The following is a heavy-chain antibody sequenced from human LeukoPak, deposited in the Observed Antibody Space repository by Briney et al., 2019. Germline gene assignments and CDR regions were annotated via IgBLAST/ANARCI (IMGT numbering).Heavy chain of an antibody. Sequence: GASVKVSCKASGYTFNSYGITWVRQAPGQGLEWVGWISVYNGATKFARKVQDRVTMTTDTSTNIAYMELRNLRSDDTAVYYCARVWYPPDAFDFWGQGTMVTVSS. J-gene: IGHJ3*01. V-gene: IGHV1-18*01. CDR3: ARVWYPPDAFDF. CDR2: ISVYNGAT. D-gene: IGHD6-13*01. CDR1: GYTFNSYG.